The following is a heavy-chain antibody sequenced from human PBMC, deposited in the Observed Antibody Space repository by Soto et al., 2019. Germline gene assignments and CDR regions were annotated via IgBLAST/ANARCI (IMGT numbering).Heavy chain of an antibody. Sequence: SVKVSCKASGFTFTSSAVQWVRQARGQRLEWIGWIVVGSGNTNYAQKFQERVTITRDMSTSTAYMELSSLRSEDTAVYYCAAEASGTDHYYYGMDVWGQGTTVTVSS. V-gene: IGHV1-58*01. CDR3: AAEASGTDHYYYGMDV. D-gene: IGHD6-13*01. CDR1: GFTFTSSA. J-gene: IGHJ6*02. CDR2: IVVGSGNT.